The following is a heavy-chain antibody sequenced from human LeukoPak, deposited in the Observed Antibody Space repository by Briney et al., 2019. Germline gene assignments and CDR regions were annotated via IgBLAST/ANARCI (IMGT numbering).Heavy chain of an antibody. CDR3: ARVLPTGGLRLGELPLEGAFDI. CDR1: GDSIRSYY. CDR2: IYYSGST. Sequence: SETLSLTCTVSGDSIRSYYWSWIRQPPGKGLEWIGYIYYSGSTNYNPSLKSRVTISVDTSKNQFSLKLSSVTAADTAVYYCARVLPTGGLRLGELPLEGAFDIWGQGTMVTVSS. V-gene: IGHV4-59*01. D-gene: IGHD3-16*02. J-gene: IGHJ3*02.